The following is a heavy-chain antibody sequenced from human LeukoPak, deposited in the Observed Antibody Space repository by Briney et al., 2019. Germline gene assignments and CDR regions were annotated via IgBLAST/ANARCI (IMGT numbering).Heavy chain of an antibody. D-gene: IGHD4-23*01. CDR3: ARDPTTVVTTPYYFDG. CDR1: GGSFIGYH. J-gene: IGHJ4*02. Sequence: SETLSLTCAVSGGSFIGYHWNWIRQPPGKGLEWIGEINHRGSTNYNPSLKSRVTLSVDTSKNQFSLRLRSVTVADTAVYYCARDPTTVVTTPYYFDGWGQGTLVTVSS. CDR2: INHRGST. V-gene: IGHV4-34*01.